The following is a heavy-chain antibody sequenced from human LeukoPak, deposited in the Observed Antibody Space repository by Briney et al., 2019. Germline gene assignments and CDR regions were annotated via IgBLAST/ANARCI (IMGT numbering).Heavy chain of an antibody. CDR3: ARTKIGDSSGYYANWFDP. Sequence: ASVKVSCKASGYTFTGYYMHWVRQAPGQGLEWMGWINPNSGGTNYAQKFQGRVTMTRDTSISTAYMELSRLRSDDTAVYYCARTKIGDSSGYYANWFDPWGQGTLVTVSS. V-gene: IGHV1-2*02. J-gene: IGHJ5*02. CDR1: GYTFTGYY. CDR2: INPNSGGT. D-gene: IGHD3-22*01.